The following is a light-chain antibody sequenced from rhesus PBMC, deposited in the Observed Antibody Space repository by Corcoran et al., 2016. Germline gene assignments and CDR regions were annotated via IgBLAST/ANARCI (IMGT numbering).Light chain of an antibody. J-gene: IGKJ4*01. Sequence: DIQMTQSPSSLSASVGDTVTITCRASQGISTYLAWYQQKQGKAPKTLIYYASHLESGVPSRFSGSGSGTDFTLTISRLQPEDFAIYYCQQHNSYPLTFGGGTKVELK. V-gene: IGKV1S14*01. CDR3: QQHNSYPLT. CDR2: YAS. CDR1: QGISTY.